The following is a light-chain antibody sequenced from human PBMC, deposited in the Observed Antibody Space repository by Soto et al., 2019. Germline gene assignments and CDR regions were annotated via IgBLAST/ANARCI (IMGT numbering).Light chain of an antibody. CDR1: QNVYDW. V-gene: IGKV1-5*03. J-gene: IGKJ1*01. CDR2: KAS. Sequence: DIPMTQSPSTLSAFVGDRVTITCRASQNVYDWLAWFQQKPGKAPTLLIYKASGLESGVPSRFSGSGYGTEFTLTISSLQPDDFSTYYCQQYNTYPWTFGQGTKVEIK. CDR3: QQYNTYPWT.